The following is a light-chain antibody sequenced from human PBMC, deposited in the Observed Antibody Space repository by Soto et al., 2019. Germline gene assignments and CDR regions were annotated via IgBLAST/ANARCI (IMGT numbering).Light chain of an antibody. CDR1: QSIGTY. V-gene: IGKV3-11*01. Sequence: EIVLTQSPATLSLSPGDRATLSCRASQSIGTYLAWYQQKPGQAPSLLIYDASNRATGIPARFSGSGSGTDFPLPITSLEPEDFAVYFCQHRSNPPPPWTFGQGTKVKIK. CDR3: QHRSNPPPPWT. CDR2: DAS. J-gene: IGKJ1*01.